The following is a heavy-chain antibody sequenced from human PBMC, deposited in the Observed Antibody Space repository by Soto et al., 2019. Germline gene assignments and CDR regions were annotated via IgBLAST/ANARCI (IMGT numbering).Heavy chain of an antibody. CDR1: GGSVSSGSYY. CDR2: VYYSGST. J-gene: IGHJ6*02. V-gene: IGHV4-61*01. Sequence: SSETLSLTCTVSGGSVSSGSYYWSWSRQPPGKGLEWIGYVYYSGSTTYNPSLKSRVTISVDTSKNQFSLRLSSVTAADTAVYYCARVMGPTYXDFWSGPSGYYYYAMDVWGQGTTVTVSS. D-gene: IGHD3-3*01. CDR3: ARVMGPTYXDFWSGPSGYYYYAMDV.